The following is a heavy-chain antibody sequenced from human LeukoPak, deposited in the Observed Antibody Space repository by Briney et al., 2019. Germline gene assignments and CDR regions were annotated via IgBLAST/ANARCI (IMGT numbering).Heavy chain of an antibody. D-gene: IGHD3-10*01. V-gene: IGHV3-23*01. Sequence: PGGSLRLSCAASGFTFSSYAMSWVRQAPGKGLEWVSVISGSAGSTYYADSVKGRFTISRDNAKNSLYLQMNSLRDEDTGVYFCTRDALFGSGRTHLDFWSQGTLVSVSS. CDR3: TRDALFGSGRTHLDF. J-gene: IGHJ4*02. CDR2: ISGSAGST. CDR1: GFTFSSYA.